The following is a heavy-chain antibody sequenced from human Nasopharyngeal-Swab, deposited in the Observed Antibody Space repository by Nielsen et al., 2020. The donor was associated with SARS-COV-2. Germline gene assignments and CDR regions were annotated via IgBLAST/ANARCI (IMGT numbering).Heavy chain of an antibody. D-gene: IGHD4-11*01. Sequence: SETLSLTCAVYGGSFSGYYWSWIRQPPGQGLEWIGDINHSGSTNYNPSLKSRVTISVDTSKNQFSLKLSSVTAADTAVYYCARWRTVTTIFYYGMDVWGQGTTVTVSS. CDR3: ARWRTVTTIFYYGMDV. CDR2: INHSGST. J-gene: IGHJ6*02. CDR1: GGSFSGYY. V-gene: IGHV4-34*01.